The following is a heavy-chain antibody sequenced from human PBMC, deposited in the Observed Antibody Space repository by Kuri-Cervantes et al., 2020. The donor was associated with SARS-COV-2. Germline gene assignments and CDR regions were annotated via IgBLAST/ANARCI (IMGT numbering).Heavy chain of an antibody. CDR3: ARAGREGITIFGVVTHFDY. CDR2: IYYSGGT. D-gene: IGHD3-3*01. CDR1: GCSISSYY. Sequence: SETLSLTCTVSGCSISSYYWSWIRQPPGKGREGIGYIYYSGGTNYNPSLKSRVTISVDTSKNQFSLKLSSVTAADTAVYYCARAGREGITIFGVVTHFDYWGQGTLVTVSS. J-gene: IGHJ4*02. V-gene: IGHV4-59*01.